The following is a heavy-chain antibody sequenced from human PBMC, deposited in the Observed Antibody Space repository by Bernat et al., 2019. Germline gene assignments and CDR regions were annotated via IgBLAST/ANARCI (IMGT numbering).Heavy chain of an antibody. CDR1: GGSISSGGYY. CDR3: ARDLSGTYYYYYGMDV. V-gene: IGHV4-31*03. CDR2: IYYSGST. Sequence: QVQLQESGPGLVKPSQTLSLTCTVSGGSISSGGYYWSWIRQHPGKGLEWIGYIYYSGSTYYNPSLKSRVTISLDTSKNQFSLKLSSVTAADTAVYYCARDLSGTYYYYYGMDVWGQGTTVTVSS. J-gene: IGHJ6*02. D-gene: IGHD1-26*01.